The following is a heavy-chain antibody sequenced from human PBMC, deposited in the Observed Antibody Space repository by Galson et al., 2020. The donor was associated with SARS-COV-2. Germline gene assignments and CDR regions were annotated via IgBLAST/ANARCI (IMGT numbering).Heavy chain of an antibody. V-gene: IGHV3-30*02. CDR3: AKDVEAYDFWSGYYTG. J-gene: IGHJ4*02. CDR2: IRYDGSNK. Sequence: GESLKISCAASGFTFSSYGMHWVRQAPGKGLEWVAFIRYDGSNKYYADSVKGRFTISRDNSKNTLYLQMNSLRAEDTAVYYCAKDVEAYDFWSGYYTGWGQGTLVTVSS. D-gene: IGHD3-3*01. CDR1: GFTFSSYG.